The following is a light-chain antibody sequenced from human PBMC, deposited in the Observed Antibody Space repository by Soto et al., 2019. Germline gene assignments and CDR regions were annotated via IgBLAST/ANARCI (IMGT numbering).Light chain of an antibody. CDR3: QQYGST. CDR1: QSVSNN. J-gene: IGKJ5*01. CDR2: GAS. Sequence: EIVMTQSPATLSVSPGERATLSCRASQSVSNNLAWYQQKPGQAPRLLIYGASSRATGIPGRFSGSGSGTDFTLTISRLEPEDFAVYYCQQYGSTFGQGTRLEIK. V-gene: IGKV3-20*01.